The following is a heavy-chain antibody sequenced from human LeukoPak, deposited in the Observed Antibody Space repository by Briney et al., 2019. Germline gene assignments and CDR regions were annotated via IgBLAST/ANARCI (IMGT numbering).Heavy chain of an antibody. V-gene: IGHV4-59*01. CDR3: ARGVVAATSWFDP. J-gene: IGHJ5*02. CDR2: IYYSGST. CDR1: GGSISSYY. Sequence: PSETLSLTCTVSGGSISSYYWSWIRQPPGKGLEWIGYIYYSGSTNYNPSLKSRVTISVDTSKNQFSLKLSSVTAADTAVYYCARGVVAATSWFDPWGQGTLVTVSS. D-gene: IGHD2-15*01.